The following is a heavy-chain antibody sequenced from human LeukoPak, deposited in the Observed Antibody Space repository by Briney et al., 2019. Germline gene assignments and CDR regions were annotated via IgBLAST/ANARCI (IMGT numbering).Heavy chain of an antibody. D-gene: IGHD3-22*01. J-gene: IGHJ3*02. V-gene: IGHV4-34*01. CDR1: GGSFSGYY. CDR2: INQSGNT. CDR3: ARHYYDSNGDAFDI. Sequence: PSETLSLTCGVYGGSFSGYYWSWIRQPPGRGLEWIGEINQSGNTNYNPSLKSRVTISVDTSKNQFSLRLSSVTAAGTAVYYCARHYYDSNGDAFDIWGQGTMVTVSS.